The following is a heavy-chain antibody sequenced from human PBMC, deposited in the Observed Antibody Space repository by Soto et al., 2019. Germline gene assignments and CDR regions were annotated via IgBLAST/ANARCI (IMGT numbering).Heavy chain of an antibody. CDR3: ARQVYGDYVGGNWFDP. D-gene: IGHD4-17*01. V-gene: IGHV4-39*01. J-gene: IGHJ5*02. CDR1: GDSISDTRYY. CDR2: ISHDGHA. Sequence: ETLSLTCSVLGDSISDTRYYWGWIRQSPEKGLEWIGSISHDGHAYYNPSLRSRVTLFADTSRNQFSLKMKSVTVADTALYFCARQVYGDYVGGNWFDPWGQGAMVTVSS.